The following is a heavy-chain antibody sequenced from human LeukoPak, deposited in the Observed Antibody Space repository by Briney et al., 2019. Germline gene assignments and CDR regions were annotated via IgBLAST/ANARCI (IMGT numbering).Heavy chain of an antibody. D-gene: IGHD3-22*01. CDR3: ARDPIYSDNSGYWNDY. V-gene: IGHV3-21*01. CDR1: GFTFSTFT. Sequence: GGSLRLSCAASGFTFSTFTMDWVRQAPGKGLELVSSISPNSDYIYYAASVKGRFTISRDNAKNSLYLQMNSLRAEDTAMYYCARDPIYSDNSGYWNDYWGQGTLVTVSS. J-gene: IGHJ4*02. CDR2: ISPNSDYI.